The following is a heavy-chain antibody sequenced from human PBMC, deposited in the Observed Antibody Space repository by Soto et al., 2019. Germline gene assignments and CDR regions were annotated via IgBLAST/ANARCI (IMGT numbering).Heavy chain of an antibody. V-gene: IGHV3-23*01. CDR2: VIGSGVNV. J-gene: IGHJ4*02. Sequence: PGGSLRLSCTASGFTFSNYAINGVRLAPGKRLEWVSSVIGSGVNVFYADSVKGRFTISRDNSKNTVYLEMNSLRADDTAEYFCAKGSAFECKGAICYPFDHWGRGTLVTVSS. CDR1: GFTFSNYA. CDR3: AKGSAFECKGAICYPFDH. D-gene: IGHD3-10*01.